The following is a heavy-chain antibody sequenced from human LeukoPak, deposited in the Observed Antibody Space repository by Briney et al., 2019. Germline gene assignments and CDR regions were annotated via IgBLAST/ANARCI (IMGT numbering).Heavy chain of an antibody. CDR3: ARILDSAWGELGY. V-gene: IGHV3-7*01. CDR1: GFTFSNYW. D-gene: IGHD6-19*01. CDR2: IRQDGSDK. Sequence: GGSLRLSCAASGFTFSNYWMSWVRQAPGKGLEWVANIRQDGSDKFYVDSVKGRFTISRDNAQNSLYLQMNSLRAEDTAVYYCARILDSAWGELGYWGQGTLVTVSS. J-gene: IGHJ4*02.